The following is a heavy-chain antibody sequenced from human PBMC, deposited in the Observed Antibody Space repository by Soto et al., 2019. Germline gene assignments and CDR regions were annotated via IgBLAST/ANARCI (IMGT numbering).Heavy chain of an antibody. D-gene: IGHD5-18*01. CDR2: IYYSGST. CDR1: GGSISSSSYY. CDR3: ARWATAMVSYYYMDV. Sequence: SETLSLTCTVSGGSISSSSYYWGWIRQPPGKGLEWIGGIYYSGSTYYNPPLKSRVTISVDTSKNQFSLKLSSVTAADTAVYYCARWATAMVSYYYMDVWGKGTTVTVS. J-gene: IGHJ6*03. V-gene: IGHV4-39*01.